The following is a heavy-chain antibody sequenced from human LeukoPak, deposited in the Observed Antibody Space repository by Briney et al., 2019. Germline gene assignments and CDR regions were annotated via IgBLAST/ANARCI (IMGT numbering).Heavy chain of an antibody. CDR3: ARGATYYYGSGSYGGGYYYYGMDV. V-gene: IGHV4-34*01. CDR1: GGSFSGYY. J-gene: IGHJ6*04. D-gene: IGHD3-10*01. CDR2: INHSGST. Sequence: SETLSLTCAVYGGSFSGYYWSRIRQPPGKGLEWIGEINHSGSTNYNPSLKSRVTISVDTSKNQFSLKLSSVTAADTAVYYCARGATYYYGSGSYGGGYYYYGMDVWGKGTTVTVSS.